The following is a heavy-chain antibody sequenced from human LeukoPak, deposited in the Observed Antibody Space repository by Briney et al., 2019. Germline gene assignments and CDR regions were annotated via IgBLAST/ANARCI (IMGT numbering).Heavy chain of an antibody. Sequence: ASETLSLTCTVSGGSISSGDYYWSWIRQPPGKGLEWIGYIYYSGSTYYNPSLKSRVTISVDTSKNQFSLKLSSVTAADTAVYYCARPMSPYCGGDCRDYWGQGTLVTVSS. D-gene: IGHD2-21*01. CDR2: IYYSGST. V-gene: IGHV4-30-4*01. J-gene: IGHJ4*02. CDR3: ARPMSPYCGGDCRDY. CDR1: GGSISSGDYY.